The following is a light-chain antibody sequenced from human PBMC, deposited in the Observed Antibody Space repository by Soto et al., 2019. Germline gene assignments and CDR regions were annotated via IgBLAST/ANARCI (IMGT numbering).Light chain of an antibody. Sequence: DIQMTQSPSSLSASVGDRVTITCRASQSISIYLNWYQQRPGKAPRLLIYEASNLQTGVPSRFSGTGSGTDFTLTISSLQPEDFAAYFCQQSYSIPYTFGQGTKLEIK. J-gene: IGKJ2*01. CDR1: QSISIY. V-gene: IGKV1-39*01. CDR2: EAS. CDR3: QQSYSIPYT.